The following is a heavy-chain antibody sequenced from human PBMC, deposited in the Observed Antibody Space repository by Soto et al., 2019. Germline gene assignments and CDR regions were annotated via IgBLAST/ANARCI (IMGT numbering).Heavy chain of an antibody. J-gene: IGHJ4*02. D-gene: IGHD4-17*01. CDR3: ARISPHDYGAHFDY. CDR1: GGSISSGGYY. V-gene: IGHV4-31*03. Sequence: SETLSLTCTVSGGSISSGGYYWGWIRQHPGKGLEWIGYIYYSGSTYYNPSLKSRVTISVDTSKNQFSLKLSSVTAADTAVYYCARISPHDYGAHFDYWGQGTLVTVSS. CDR2: IYYSGST.